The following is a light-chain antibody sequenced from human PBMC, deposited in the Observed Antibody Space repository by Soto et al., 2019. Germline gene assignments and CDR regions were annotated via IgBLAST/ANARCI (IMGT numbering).Light chain of an antibody. Sequence: IVMTQSPATLSVSPGERATLSCRASQSAKSNLAWYQQKHGQPPRILIYVASTRATAIPARFSGSGSGTEFTLTISSLQSEDFAVYYCQHYNDWPRTFGGGTKVEIK. V-gene: IGKV3-15*01. CDR2: VAS. CDR3: QHYNDWPRT. CDR1: QSAKSN. J-gene: IGKJ4*01.